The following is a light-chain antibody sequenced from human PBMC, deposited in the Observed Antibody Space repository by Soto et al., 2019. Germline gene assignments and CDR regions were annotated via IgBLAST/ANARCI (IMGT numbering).Light chain of an antibody. V-gene: IGKV1-39*01. J-gene: IGKJ3*01. CDR1: QNIDNY. CDR2: GAS. CDR3: QQSSSTPLT. Sequence: DIRMTQSPSYLSASVGGTVTITCRASQNIDNYLNWYQHEPGKAPKLLIYGASTLQSGVPSRFSGSGSGTDFTLTIASLQPEDFATYDCQQSSSTPLTFGPGTTVDVE.